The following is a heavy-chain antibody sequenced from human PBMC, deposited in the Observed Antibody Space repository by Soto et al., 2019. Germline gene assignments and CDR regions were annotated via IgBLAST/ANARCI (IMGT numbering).Heavy chain of an antibody. CDR2: IIPIFGTA. Sequence: VQLEKSGDEVKKPGSSVKVSCKASGGTFSSYAISWVRQAPGQGIEWMGGIIPIFGTANYAQKLQGRVTITADESTSTDHMELSSLRSEDTEVYYCSRAHFAHQKTCDILGQGTTVTDSS. CDR1: GGTFSSYA. V-gene: IGHV1-69*01. CDR3: SRAHFAHQKTCDI. J-gene: IGHJ3*02.